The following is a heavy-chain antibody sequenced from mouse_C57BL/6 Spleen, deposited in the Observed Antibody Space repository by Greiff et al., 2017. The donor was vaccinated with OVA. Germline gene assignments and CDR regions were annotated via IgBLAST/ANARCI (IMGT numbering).Heavy chain of an antibody. J-gene: IGHJ4*01. CDR1: GYTFTDYN. CDR2: INPNNGGT. V-gene: IGHV1-18*01. CDR3: ARDYEDAMDY. D-gene: IGHD1-1*01. Sequence: DVQLQESGPELVKPGASVKIPCKASGYTFTDYNMDWVKQSHGKSLEWIGDINPNNGGTIYNQKFKGKATLTVDKSSSTAYMELRSLTSEDTAVYYCARDYEDAMDYWGQGTSVTVSS.